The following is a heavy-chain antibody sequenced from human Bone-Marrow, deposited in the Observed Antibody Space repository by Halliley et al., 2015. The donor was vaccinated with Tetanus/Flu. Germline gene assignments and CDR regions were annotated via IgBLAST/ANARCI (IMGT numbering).Heavy chain of an antibody. CDR2: IDYSGST. CDR3: VGGAGWLPDY. Sequence: TLSLTCTVSGDSTSSYYWNWIRQPPGKGLEWIGLIDYSGSTNYNPSLKSRVTISLDTSKNQFSLKLSSVTAADTAVYFCVGGAGWLPDYWCQGTLVTVSS. J-gene: IGHJ4*02. D-gene: IGHD5-12*01. CDR1: GDSTSSYY. V-gene: IGHV4-59*01.